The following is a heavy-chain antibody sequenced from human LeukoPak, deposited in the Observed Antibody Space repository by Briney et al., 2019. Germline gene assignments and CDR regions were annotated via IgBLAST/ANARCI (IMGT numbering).Heavy chain of an antibody. V-gene: IGHV3-30*02. Sequence: PGGSLRLSCAASGFTFSSYGMHWVRQAPGKGLEWVAFIRYDGSNKYYADSVKGRFTISRDNSKNTLYLQMNSLRAEDTAVYYCAKEGWDYYDSSGLDYWGQGTLVTVSS. CDR2: IRYDGSNK. CDR3: AKEGWDYYDSSGLDY. D-gene: IGHD3-22*01. CDR1: GFTFSSYG. J-gene: IGHJ4*02.